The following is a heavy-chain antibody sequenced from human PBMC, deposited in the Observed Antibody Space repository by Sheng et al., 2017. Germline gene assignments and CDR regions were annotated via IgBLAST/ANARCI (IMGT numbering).Heavy chain of an antibody. V-gene: IGHV3-30-3*01. CDR2: ISYDGSNK. CDR3: ARSSTVTTGGWFDP. Sequence: QVQLVEYGGGVVQPGRSLRLSCAASGFTFSNYAMHWVRQAPGKGLEWVVVISYDGSNKYYADSVKGRFTISRDNSKHTLYLQMNSLRVEDTAVYYCARSSTVTTGGWFDPWGQGTLVTVSS. CDR1: GFTFSNYA. J-gene: IGHJ5*02. D-gene: IGHD4-17*01.